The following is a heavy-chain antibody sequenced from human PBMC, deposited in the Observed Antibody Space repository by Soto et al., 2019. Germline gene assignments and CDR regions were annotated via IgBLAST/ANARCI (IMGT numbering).Heavy chain of an antibody. CDR2: IYYSGST. J-gene: IGHJ4*02. D-gene: IGHD6-13*01. CDR3: ARDYRGSSSWYRNDY. CDR1: GGSISSGGYY. Sequence: SETLSLTCTVSGGSISSGGYYWSWIRQHPGKGLEWIGYIYYSGSTYYNPSLKSRVTISVDTSKNQFSLKLSSVTAADTAVYYCARDYRGSSSWYRNDYWGQGALVTVSS. V-gene: IGHV4-31*03.